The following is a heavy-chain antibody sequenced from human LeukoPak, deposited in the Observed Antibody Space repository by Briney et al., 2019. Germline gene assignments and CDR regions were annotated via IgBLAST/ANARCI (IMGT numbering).Heavy chain of an antibody. Sequence: GGSLRLSCAASEFTFSAYWMRWVRQAPGKGLMWVSRMNGEGTTIDYADSVKGRFTVSRDYAKNTLFLQMNNLRTEDTALYFCATARNFRFEYWGQGSLVIVSA. CDR2: MNGEGTTI. V-gene: IGHV3-74*01. CDR1: EFTFSAYW. D-gene: IGHD1-7*01. J-gene: IGHJ4*02. CDR3: ATARNFRFEY.